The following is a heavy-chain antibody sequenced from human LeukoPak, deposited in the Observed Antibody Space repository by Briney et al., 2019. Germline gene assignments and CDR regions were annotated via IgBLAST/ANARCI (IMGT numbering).Heavy chain of an antibody. Sequence: GSLRLSCAASGFTFSSYSMNWVRQAPGKGLEWVSVIYSCGSTYYADSVKGRFTISRDNSKNTLYLQMNSLRAEDTAVYYCAKVAQPRITMVRGVAVMDVWGQGTTVTVSS. V-gene: IGHV3-66*03. CDR3: AKVAQPRITMVRGVAVMDV. J-gene: IGHJ6*02. CDR2: IYSCGST. CDR1: GFTFSSYS. D-gene: IGHD3-10*01.